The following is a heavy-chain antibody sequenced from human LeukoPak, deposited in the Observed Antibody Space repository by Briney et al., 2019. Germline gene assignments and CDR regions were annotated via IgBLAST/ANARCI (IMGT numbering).Heavy chain of an antibody. CDR2: IYWDDDK. D-gene: IGHD2-21*02. V-gene: IGHV2-5*02. J-gene: IGHJ5*02. Sequence: SLPRLVKPTQTLTLTCTFSGFSLSTSGVRGGWSRQPPGMALEGLALIYWDDDKPYSPSLTSRLTITKAAYKNQAVLTMTTMDPVDTATYYCAHTRIVVVTAIKWFDPCGQGTLVTVSS. CDR3: AHTRIVVVTAIKWFDP. CDR1: GFSLSTSGVR.